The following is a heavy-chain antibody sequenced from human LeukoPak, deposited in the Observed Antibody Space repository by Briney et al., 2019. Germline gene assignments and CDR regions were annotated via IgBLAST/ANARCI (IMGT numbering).Heavy chain of an antibody. V-gene: IGHV3-11*01. CDR3: ASHSYGYLSGPY. Sequence: GGSLRLPCAASGSTFSDYYMSWIRQAPGKGLEWVSYISSSGSTIYYADSVKGRFTISRDNAKNSLYLQMNSLRAEDTAVYYCASHSYGYLSGPYWGQGTLVTVSS. CDR1: GSTFSDYY. D-gene: IGHD5-18*01. CDR2: ISSSGSTI. J-gene: IGHJ4*02.